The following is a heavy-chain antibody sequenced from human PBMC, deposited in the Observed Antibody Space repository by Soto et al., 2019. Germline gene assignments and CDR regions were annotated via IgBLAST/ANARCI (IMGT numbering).Heavy chain of an antibody. CDR2: IYYSGIT. CDR3: ARYKSNYYYGMDV. J-gene: IGHJ6*02. D-gene: IGHD1-20*01. V-gene: IGHV4-59*01. Sequence: QVQLQESGPGLVKPSETLSLTCTVSGGSISSYYWSWIRQPPGKGLEWIGYIYYSGITNDNPSLKRRVTISVDTSKNPFSLKCSSVTAADTAVYYCARYKSNYYYGMDVWGQGTTVTVSS. CDR1: GGSISSYY.